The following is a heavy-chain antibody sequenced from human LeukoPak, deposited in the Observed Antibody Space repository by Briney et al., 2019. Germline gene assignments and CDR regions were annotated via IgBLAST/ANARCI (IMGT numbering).Heavy chain of an antibody. V-gene: IGHV4-39*07. CDR1: GGSFSSSSYY. CDR3: ARGNSMATLFDY. Sequence: SETLSLTCTVSGGSFSSSSYYWGWIRQPPGKGLEWIGRIYYSGSTYYNPSLKSRVTISVDTSKNQFSLKLSSVTAADTAVYYCARGNSMATLFDYWGQGTLVTVSS. J-gene: IGHJ4*02. D-gene: IGHD5-24*01. CDR2: IYYSGST.